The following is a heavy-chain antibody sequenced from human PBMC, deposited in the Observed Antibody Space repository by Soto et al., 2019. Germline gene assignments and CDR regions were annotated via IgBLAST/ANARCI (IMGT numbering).Heavy chain of an antibody. J-gene: IGHJ6*02. CDR3: ARDPGGALGPGMDV. Sequence: PSDTQCLTWTFSGFSISGYYWSWIRQPPGKGLEYIGYIDYRGSTNYNPSLKSRVTMSIDTSRNQFSLKVNSVTAADTAVYYCARDPGGALGPGMDVWGQGTTVTVS. CDR2: IDYRGST. D-gene: IGHD3-10*01. V-gene: IGHV4-59*01. CDR1: GFSISGYY.